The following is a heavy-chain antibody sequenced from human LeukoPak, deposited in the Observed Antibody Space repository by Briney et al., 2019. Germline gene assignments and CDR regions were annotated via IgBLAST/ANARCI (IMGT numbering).Heavy chain of an antibody. D-gene: IGHD2-2*01. Sequence: ASVKVSCKASGYTFTGYYMHWVRQAPGQGLEWMGWINPNSGGTNYAQKFQGRVTMTRDTSISTAYMELSRLGSDDTAVYYCARAPNYCSSTSCQSLGYWGQGTLVTVSS. CDR3: ARAPNYCSSTSCQSLGY. CDR2: INPNSGGT. J-gene: IGHJ4*02. V-gene: IGHV1-2*02. CDR1: GYTFTGYY.